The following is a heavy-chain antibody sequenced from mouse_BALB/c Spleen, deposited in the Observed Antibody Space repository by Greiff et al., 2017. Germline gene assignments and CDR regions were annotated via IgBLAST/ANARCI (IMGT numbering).Heavy chain of an antibody. Sequence: QVQLQQSGAELMKPGASVKISCKATGYTFSSYWIEWVKQRPGHGLEWIGEILPGSGSTNYNEKFKGKATFTADTSSNTAYMQLSSLTSEDSAVYYCAREGGVFAYWGQGTLVTVSA. J-gene: IGHJ3*01. CDR3: AREGGVFAY. CDR1: GYTFSSYW. V-gene: IGHV1-9*01. CDR2: ILPGSGST.